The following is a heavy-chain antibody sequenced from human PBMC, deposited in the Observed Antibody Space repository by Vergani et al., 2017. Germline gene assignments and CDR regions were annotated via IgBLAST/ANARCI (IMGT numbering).Heavy chain of an antibody. J-gene: IGHJ5*02. CDR3: ARGRGHYYDRSGYKGGWFDP. CDR2: IIAIHGTA. D-gene: IGHD3-22*01. Sequence: QVQLVQSGAEVKKPGSSVKVSCKASGGTFSNYAIIWVRQAPGQGLEWMGGIIAIHGTAHYAQKFQGRVTITADESTSTAYMELSSLRSEDTAVYYCARGRGHYYDRSGYKGGWFDPWGQGTLVTVSS. CDR1: GGTFSNYA. V-gene: IGHV1-69*11.